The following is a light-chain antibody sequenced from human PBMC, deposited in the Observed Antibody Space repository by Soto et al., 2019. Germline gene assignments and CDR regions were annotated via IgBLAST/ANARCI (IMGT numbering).Light chain of an antibody. V-gene: IGKV3-20*01. J-gene: IGKJ1*01. CDR1: QSVSSSY. Sequence: EIVLTQSPGTLSLSPGERATLSCRASQSVSSSYLAWYQQKPGQAPRLLICGASSRATGIPDRFSGSGSGTDFTLTISRLEPEDFAVYYCQQYGSSPRTFGQGT. CDR2: GAS. CDR3: QQYGSSPRT.